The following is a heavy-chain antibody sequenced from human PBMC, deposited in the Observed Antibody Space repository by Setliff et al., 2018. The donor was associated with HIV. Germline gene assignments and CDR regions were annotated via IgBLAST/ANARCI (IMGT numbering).Heavy chain of an antibody. V-gene: IGHV1-18*04. CDR2: ISAYNGNT. CDR3: ARVVVRGVTFIAEYFQH. Sequence: ASVKVSCKASGYTFTKYYIHWVRQAPGQGLEWMGWISAYNGNTNYAQKLQGRVTMTTVTSTSTAYMELRSLRSDDTAVYYCARVVVRGVTFIAEYFQHWGQGTLVTVSS. J-gene: IGHJ1*01. CDR1: GYTFTKYY. D-gene: IGHD3-10*01.